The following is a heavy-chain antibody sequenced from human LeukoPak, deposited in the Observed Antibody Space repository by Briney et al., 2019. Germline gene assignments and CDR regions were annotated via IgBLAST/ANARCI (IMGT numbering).Heavy chain of an antibody. D-gene: IGHD4-23*01. CDR1: GFTFSDYY. V-gene: IGHV3-7*01. CDR2: IKEDAGEI. CDR3: ARVSIGGSPYYYYYMDV. J-gene: IGHJ6*03. Sequence: GGSLRLSCATSGFTFSDYYMSWIRQAPGKGLEWVANIKEDAGEIYYVDSVKGRFTISRDNAKDSLYLQMNSLRAEDTAVYYCARVSIGGSPYYYYYMDVWGKGTTVTISS.